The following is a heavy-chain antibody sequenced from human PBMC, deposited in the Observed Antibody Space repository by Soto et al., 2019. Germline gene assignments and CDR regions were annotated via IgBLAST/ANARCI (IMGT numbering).Heavy chain of an antibody. Sequence: SETLSLTCIVSGESISSSSYYWGWIRQRPGKGLVWIGSIYYSGRTYYNPSFKSRVTISIDTSNNQFSLKLSSVTATDTAVYYCARQRTTVVTQAYFDHWGQGALVTVSS. D-gene: IGHD2-21*02. CDR1: GESISSSSYY. CDR2: IYYSGRT. CDR3: ARQRTTVVTQAYFDH. V-gene: IGHV4-39*01. J-gene: IGHJ4*02.